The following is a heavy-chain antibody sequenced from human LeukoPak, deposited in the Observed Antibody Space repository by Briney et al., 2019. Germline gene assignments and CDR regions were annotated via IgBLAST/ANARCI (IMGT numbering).Heavy chain of an antibody. Sequence: GGSLRLSCTASDFSISNNYMSWVRQAPGKGLEWLSIIYAGGSTYYAQSVKGRFTISRDNAKNSLYLQMNSLRAEDTAVYYCARDRIPYCSGGSCYSKSASAFDIWGQGTMVTVSS. J-gene: IGHJ3*02. CDR2: IYAGGST. V-gene: IGHV3-53*01. CDR3: ARDRIPYCSGGSCYSKSASAFDI. CDR1: DFSISNNY. D-gene: IGHD2-15*01.